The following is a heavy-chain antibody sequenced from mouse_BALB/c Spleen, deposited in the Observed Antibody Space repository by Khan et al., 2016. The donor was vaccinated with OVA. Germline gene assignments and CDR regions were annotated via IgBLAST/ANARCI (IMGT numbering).Heavy chain of an antibody. J-gene: IGHJ1*01. CDR2: INSDGSAI. CDR3: MRYEGYYGYFEV. D-gene: IGHD2-3*01. CDR1: GFTFSGFW. V-gene: IGHV11-2*02. Sequence: EVQLLETGGGLVQPGGSRGLSCEGSGFTFSGFWMSWVRQTPGKTLEWIGDINSDGSAINYAPSIKDRFTIFRDNDKSTLYLQMSNVRSEDTATYFCMRYEGYYGYFEVWGAGTTVTVSS.